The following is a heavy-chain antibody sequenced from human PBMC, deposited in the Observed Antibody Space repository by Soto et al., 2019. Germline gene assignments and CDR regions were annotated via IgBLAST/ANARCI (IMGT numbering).Heavy chain of an antibody. CDR2: IYHSGST. D-gene: IGHD6-19*01. CDR1: GGSISSSNW. CDR3: TPRPYSSGGLDP. Sequence: PSETLSLTCAVSGGSISSSNWWSWVRQPPGKGLEWIGEIYHSGSTNYNPSLKSRVTISVDKSKNQFSLKLSSVTAADTAVYYCTPRPYSSGGLDPRGREPWSPSPQ. V-gene: IGHV4-4*02. J-gene: IGHJ5*02.